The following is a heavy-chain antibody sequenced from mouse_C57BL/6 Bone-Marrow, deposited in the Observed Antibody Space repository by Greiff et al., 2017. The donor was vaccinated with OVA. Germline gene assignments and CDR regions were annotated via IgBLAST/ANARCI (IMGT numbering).Heavy chain of an antibody. Sequence: EVQVVESGPGLVKPSQSLSLTCSVTGYSITSGYYWNWIRQFPGNKLEWMGYISYDGSNNYNPSLKNRISITRDTSKNQFFLKLNSVTTEDTATYYCARERKGRYYFDYWGQGTTLTVSS. CDR1: GYSITSGYY. CDR2: ISYDGSN. J-gene: IGHJ2*01. CDR3: ARERKGRYYFDY. D-gene: IGHD3-3*01. V-gene: IGHV3-6*01.